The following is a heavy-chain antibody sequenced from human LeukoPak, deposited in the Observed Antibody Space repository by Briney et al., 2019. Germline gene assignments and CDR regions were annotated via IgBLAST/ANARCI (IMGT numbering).Heavy chain of an antibody. CDR3: ARTGYNYDFYY. J-gene: IGHJ4*02. Sequence: ASVKVSFKASGYTFTSYNLHWVRQAPGQGLEWMGIINPGGGSTNYAQKFQGRVTMTRDTSTSTVYMELRSLISEDTAVYYCARTGYNYDFYYWGQGTLVTVSS. CDR1: GYTFTSYN. D-gene: IGHD5-18*01. CDR2: INPGGGST. V-gene: IGHV1-46*01.